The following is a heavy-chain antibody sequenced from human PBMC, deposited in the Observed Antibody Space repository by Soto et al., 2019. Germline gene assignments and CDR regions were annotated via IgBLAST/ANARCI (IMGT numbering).Heavy chain of an antibody. V-gene: IGHV4-31*03. CDR1: GGSVSSGGYY. J-gene: IGHJ5*02. CDR3: AREGCSSTSCSTAVDP. D-gene: IGHD2-2*01. Sequence: PSETLSLTCTVSGGSVSSGGYYWSWIRQHPGKGLEWIGYIYYSGSTYYNPSLKSRVTISVDTSKNQFSLKLSSVTAADTAVYYCAREGCSSTSCSTAVDPWGQGTLVTVSS. CDR2: IYYSGST.